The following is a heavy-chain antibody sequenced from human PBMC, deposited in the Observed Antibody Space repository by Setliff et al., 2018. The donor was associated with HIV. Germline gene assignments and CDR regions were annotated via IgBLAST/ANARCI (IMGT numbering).Heavy chain of an antibody. CDR2: IYSRGPT. D-gene: IGHD3-22*01. Sequence: SETLSLTCNVSGASITSGSYYWSWIRRPAGKGLEWIGHIYSRGPTNYNPSLRSRVIISVDTSKNQLPLSLSSVTAADTAVYYCARDDSGYYYDYWGQGKLVTVSS. J-gene: IGHJ4*02. CDR3: ARDDSGYYYDY. V-gene: IGHV4-61*09. CDR1: GASITSGSYY.